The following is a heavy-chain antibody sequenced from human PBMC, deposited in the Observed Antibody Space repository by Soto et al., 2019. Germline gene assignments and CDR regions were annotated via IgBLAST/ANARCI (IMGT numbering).Heavy chain of an antibody. Sequence: QLQLQESGPGLVKPSETLSLTCTVSGGSISSSSYYWGWIRQPPGKGLEWIGSIYYSGSTYYNPSLKSRVTIAVDTSKNQFSLKLSSVTAADTAVYYCASVVKGEQWLIPLAWFDPWGQGTLVTVSS. V-gene: IGHV4-39*01. CDR3: ASVVKGEQWLIPLAWFDP. J-gene: IGHJ5*02. CDR2: IYYSGST. CDR1: GGSISSSSYY. D-gene: IGHD6-19*01.